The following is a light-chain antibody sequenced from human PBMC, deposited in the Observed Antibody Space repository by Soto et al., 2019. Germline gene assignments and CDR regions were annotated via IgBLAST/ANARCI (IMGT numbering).Light chain of an antibody. Sequence: DIQMTQSPSTLSASVGDRVTITCRASQSISSWLAWYQQKPGKAPKLLIYDASSLESGVPSRFSGSGSGTKFTLTISSLQPDDFATYYCQHLGTFGQGTKVEIK. J-gene: IGKJ1*01. CDR1: QSISSW. V-gene: IGKV1-5*01. CDR3: QHLGT. CDR2: DAS.